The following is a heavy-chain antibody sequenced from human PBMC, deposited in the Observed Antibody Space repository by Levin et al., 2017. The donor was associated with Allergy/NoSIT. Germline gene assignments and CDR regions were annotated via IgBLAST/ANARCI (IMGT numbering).Heavy chain of an antibody. CDR2: IGGRGAST. V-gene: IGHV3-23*01. CDR3: TKAAYGDYVNWFDP. Sequence: LSLTCATSGFAFRSYAMNWVRQAPGKGLEWVSSIGGRGASTYYADSVKGRFTISRDNSKNTLFLQMNSLRAEDTAVYYCTKAAYGDYVNWFDPWGQGTLVIVSS. J-gene: IGHJ5*02. CDR1: GFAFRSYA. D-gene: IGHD4-17*01.